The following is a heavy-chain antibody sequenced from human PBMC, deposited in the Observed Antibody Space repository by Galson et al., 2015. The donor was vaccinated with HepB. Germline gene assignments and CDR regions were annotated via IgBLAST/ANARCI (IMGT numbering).Heavy chain of an antibody. J-gene: IGHJ4*02. Sequence: SLRLSCAASGFTVSDNYVSWVRQPPGKGLEWVSGIYASGRTFYADSVKGRFTIDNSKNTLFLQMNSLRVEDTAVYYCVGSNYRSSSDYWGQGTLVTVS. CDR2: IYASGRT. CDR1: GFTVSDNY. D-gene: IGHD4/OR15-4a*01. V-gene: IGHV3-53*01. CDR3: VGSNYRSSSDY.